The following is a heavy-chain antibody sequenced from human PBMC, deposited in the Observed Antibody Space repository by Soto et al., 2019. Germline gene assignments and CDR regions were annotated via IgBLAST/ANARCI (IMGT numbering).Heavy chain of an antibody. J-gene: IGHJ4*02. CDR1: GFTFNSLS. CDR3: ARDPYGDSQYFDY. V-gene: IGHV3-30*04. D-gene: IGHD2-21*02. Sequence: QVQLVESGGGMVQPGTSLRLSCAASGFTFNSLSLHWVRQRPDKGLEWVAVISHDGRVTFYADFVKGRFTVSRDNSKNTIYLQVNSLRAVDTAVYYCARDPYGDSQYFDYWGQGTLVTVSS. CDR2: ISHDGRVT.